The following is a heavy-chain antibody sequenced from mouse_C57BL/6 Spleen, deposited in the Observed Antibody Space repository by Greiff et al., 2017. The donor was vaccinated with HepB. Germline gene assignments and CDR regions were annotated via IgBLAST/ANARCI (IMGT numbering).Heavy chain of an antibody. J-gene: IGHJ2*01. CDR2: ISYDGSN. CDR1: GYSITSGYY. D-gene: IGHD4-1*01. Sequence: DVKLQESGPGLVKPSQSLSLTCSVTGYSITSGYYWNWIRQFPGNKLEWIGYISYDGSNNYNPSLKNRISITRDTSKNQFFLKLNSVTTEDTATYYCARGRTGTDYWGQGTTLTVSS. CDR3: ARGRTGTDY. V-gene: IGHV3-6*01.